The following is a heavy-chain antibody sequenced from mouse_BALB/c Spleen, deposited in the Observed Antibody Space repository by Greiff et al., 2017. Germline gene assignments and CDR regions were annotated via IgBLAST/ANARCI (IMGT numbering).Heavy chain of an antibody. CDR2: ISSGGGST. V-gene: IGHV5-12-1*01. J-gene: IGHJ2*01. CDR1: GFAFSSYD. Sequence: EVQLVESGAGLVKPGGSLKLSCAASGFAFSSYDMSWVRQPPEKRLEWVAYISSGGGSTYYPDTVKGRFTISRDNAKNTLYLQMSSLKSEDTAMYYCARQKHYGSSYLYYCDYGGKGTTLTVSS. D-gene: IGHD1-1*01. CDR3: ARQKHYGSSYLYYCDY.